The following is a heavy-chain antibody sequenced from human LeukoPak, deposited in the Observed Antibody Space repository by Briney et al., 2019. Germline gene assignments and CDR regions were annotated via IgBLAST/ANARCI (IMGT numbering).Heavy chain of an antibody. D-gene: IGHD4-23*01. Sequence: GGSLRLSCAASGFTFSSYGMHWVRQAPGKGLEWVAFIRYDGSNKYYADSVKGRFTIPRDNSKNTLYLQMNSLRAEDTAVYYCANLPLWPNANSNYFDYWGQGTLVTVSS. CDR1: GFTFSSYG. CDR3: ANLPLWPNANSNYFDY. CDR2: IRYDGSNK. V-gene: IGHV3-30*02. J-gene: IGHJ4*02.